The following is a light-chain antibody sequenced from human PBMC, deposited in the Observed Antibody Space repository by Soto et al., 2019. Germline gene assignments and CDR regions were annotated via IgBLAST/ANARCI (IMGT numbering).Light chain of an antibody. J-gene: IGKJ1*01. CDR2: LGS. Sequence: DIVMTQSPLSLPVTPGEPASISCSSSQSLLHSNGYNYLDWYLQKPGESPLLLIHLGSNRSSGVPDRISGGSSGTDFTLKISRVEAEDVGDYCWMHAVQTWTFGPGTKVDIK. CDR1: QSLLHSNGYNY. CDR3: MHAVQTWT. V-gene: IGKV2-28*01.